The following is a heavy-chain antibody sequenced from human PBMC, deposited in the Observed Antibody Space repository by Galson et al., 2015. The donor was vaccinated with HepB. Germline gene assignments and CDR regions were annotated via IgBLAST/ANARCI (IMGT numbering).Heavy chain of an antibody. CDR1: GGSFSGYY. CDR2: INHSGST. D-gene: IGHD6-13*01. Sequence: SETLSLTCAVYGGSFSGYYWSWIRQPPGRGLEWIGEINHSGSTNYNPSLKSRVTMSVDTSKNQFSLKLSSVTAADTAVYYCAVTSGYSSSSIDYWGQGTLVTVSS. J-gene: IGHJ4*02. CDR3: AVTSGYSSSSIDY. V-gene: IGHV4-34*01.